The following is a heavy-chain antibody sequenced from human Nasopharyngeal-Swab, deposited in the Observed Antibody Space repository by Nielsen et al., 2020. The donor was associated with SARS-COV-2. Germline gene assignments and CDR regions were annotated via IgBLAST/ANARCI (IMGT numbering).Heavy chain of an antibody. CDR3: ARGAPYSSSSGDFDY. CDR2: ISSSSSYI. CDR1: GFTFSSYS. D-gene: IGHD6-6*01. J-gene: IGHJ4*02. V-gene: IGHV3-21*01. Sequence: GGSLRLSCAASGFTFSSYSMYWVRQAPGKGLEWVYSISSSSSYIYYADSVKGRFTISRDNAKNSLYLQMNSLRAEDTAVYYCARGAPYSSSSGDFDYWGQGTLVTVSS.